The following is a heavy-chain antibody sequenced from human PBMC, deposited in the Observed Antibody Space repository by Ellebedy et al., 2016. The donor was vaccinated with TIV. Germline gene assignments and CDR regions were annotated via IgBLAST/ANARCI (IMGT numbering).Heavy chain of an antibody. D-gene: IGHD3-22*01. CDR3: ARGVLNSGYYSDY. CDR2: IGGTGST. CDR1: GFTFSSYT. V-gene: IGHV3-23*01. J-gene: IGHJ4*02. Sequence: GESLKISCAASGFTFSSYTMSWARQAPGKGLEWVSSIGGTGSTFYVDSVMGRFIISRDNAKSTVYLQMFSLRPEDTAVYYCARGVLNSGYYSDYWGRGTLVTVSS.